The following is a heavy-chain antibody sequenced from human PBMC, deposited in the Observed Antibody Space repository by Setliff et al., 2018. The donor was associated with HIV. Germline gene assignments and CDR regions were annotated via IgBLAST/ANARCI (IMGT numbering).Heavy chain of an antibody. D-gene: IGHD2-2*02. J-gene: IGHJ5*02. CDR2: ISWDDDK. CDR1: GFSLSTIGMR. Sequence: SGPTLVNPTQTLTLTCTFSGFSLSTIGMRLNWIRQPPGKALEWLACISWDDDKFYSTSLKTRLTISKDTSKNQVVLTMTNMDPVDTATYYCAHRRDCSSTICYSIHTNWFDPWGQGTLVTVSS. V-gene: IGHV2-70*12. CDR3: AHRRDCSSTICYSIHTNWFDP.